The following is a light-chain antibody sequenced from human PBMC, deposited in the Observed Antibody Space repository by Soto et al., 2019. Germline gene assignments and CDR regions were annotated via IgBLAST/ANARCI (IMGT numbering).Light chain of an antibody. J-gene: IGKJ2*01. CDR1: QRINKY. CDR2: TAS. V-gene: IGKV1-39*01. Sequence: DIQMTQSPSSLSASVGDSVTIPCRASQRINKYLNWYQQRSGRAPRLLIHTASSLHSVVPSRFSGSGSGSDFTLTISSLQPEDFATYFCQQSFSTPYTFGQGTKLEI. CDR3: QQSFSTPYT.